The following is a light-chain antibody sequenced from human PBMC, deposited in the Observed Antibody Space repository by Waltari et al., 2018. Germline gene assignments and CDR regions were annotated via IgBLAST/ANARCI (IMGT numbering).Light chain of an antibody. CDR3: CSDSGLGIYV. Sequence: QSGLNQPDSVSGSPGQSITISCTGTSRDGGNYNLVSWYQQYPGKAPKLMVYEVTKRTSGVSDRFSGSKSGNTASLTIYGLQSDDEADYYCCSDSGLGIYVFGTGTKVTVL. V-gene: IGLV2-23*02. CDR1: SRDGGNYNL. CDR2: EVT. J-gene: IGLJ1*01.